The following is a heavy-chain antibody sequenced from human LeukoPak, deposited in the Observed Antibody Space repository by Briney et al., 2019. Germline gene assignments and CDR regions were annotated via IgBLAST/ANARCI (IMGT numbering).Heavy chain of an antibody. V-gene: IGHV3-30-3*01. Sequence: PGGSLRLSCAASGFTFSSYAMHWVRQAPGKGLEWVAVISYDGSNKYYADSVKGRFTISGDNSKNTLYLQMNSLRAEDTAVYYCARDQGYAAYWGQGTMVTVSS. CDR3: ARDQGYAAY. CDR2: ISYDGSNK. J-gene: IGHJ3*01. D-gene: IGHD5-12*01. CDR1: GFTFSSYA.